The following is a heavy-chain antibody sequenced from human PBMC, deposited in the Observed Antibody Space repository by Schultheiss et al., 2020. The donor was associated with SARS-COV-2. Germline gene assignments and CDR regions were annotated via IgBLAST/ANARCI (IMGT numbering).Heavy chain of an antibody. J-gene: IGHJ3*02. V-gene: IGHV4-39*07. CDR3: ARDPYYYDSSGYDDAFDI. D-gene: IGHD3-22*01. CDR2: INHSGST. CDR1: GGSISSSSYY. Sequence: SETLSLTCTVSGGSISSSSYYWGWIRQPPGKGLEWIGEINHSGSTNYNPSLKSRVTISVDTSKNQFSLKLSSVTAADTAVYYCARDPYYYDSSGYDDAFDIWGQGTMVTVSS.